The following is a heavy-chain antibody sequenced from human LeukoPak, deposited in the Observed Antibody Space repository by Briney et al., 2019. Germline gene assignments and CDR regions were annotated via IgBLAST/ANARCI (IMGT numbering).Heavy chain of an antibody. CDR1: GFTFSRHG. CDR3: AKDDAWLQYND. Sequence: PGGFLRLSCAASGFTFSRHGMNWVRQAPGKGLEWVSGISPSGDIKYYVYSVKGRFTVSRDNSKNTLYLQINSLRDEDTAVYYCAKDDAWLQYNDWGQGTLVTVSS. V-gene: IGHV3-23*01. CDR2: ISPSGDIK. J-gene: IGHJ4*02. D-gene: IGHD5-24*01.